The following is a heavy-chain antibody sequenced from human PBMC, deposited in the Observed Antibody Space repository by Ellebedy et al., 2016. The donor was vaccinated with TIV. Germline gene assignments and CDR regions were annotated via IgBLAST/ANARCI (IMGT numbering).Heavy chain of an antibody. CDR3: ASNQRSYGSGGYFAY. D-gene: IGHD3-10*01. CDR1: GFPFSNSA. J-gene: IGHJ4*02. V-gene: IGHV3-23*01. CDR2: IRDNGEST. Sequence: GESLKISCAASGFPFSNSAMSWVRQTPGKGLEWVSAIRDNGESTYYANSVRGRFTLSRDNSKNTLYLRMKNLSAEDTAIYYCASNQRSYGSGGYFAYWGQGTLVTVSS.